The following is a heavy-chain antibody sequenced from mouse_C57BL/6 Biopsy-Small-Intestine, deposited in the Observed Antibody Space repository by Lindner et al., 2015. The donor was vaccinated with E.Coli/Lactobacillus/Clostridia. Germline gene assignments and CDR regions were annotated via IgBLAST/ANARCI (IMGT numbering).Heavy chain of an antibody. V-gene: IGHV1-9*01. J-gene: IGHJ2*01. CDR2: ILPGSDT. D-gene: IGHD1-1*01. Sequence: VQLQESGAELMKPGASVKVSCKATGYTFTGYWIEWVKQRPGHGLEWIGEILPGSDTNYNEKFKGKATFTADTSSNTAYMQLSSLTTEDSAIYYCARPYYYGSSYFDYWGQGTTLTVSS. CDR1: GYTFTGYW. CDR3: ARPYYYGSSYFDY.